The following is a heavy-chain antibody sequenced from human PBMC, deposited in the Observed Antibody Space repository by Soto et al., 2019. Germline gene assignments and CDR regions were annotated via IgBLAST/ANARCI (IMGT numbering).Heavy chain of an antibody. V-gene: IGHV3-15*01. D-gene: IGHD1-1*01. CDR1: GFTFINAW. Sequence: EVQLVESGGGLVKPGGSLRLSCAGSGFTFINAWMSWVRRAPWKGLEWVGSIKSDAYGGAIDYAAPVKGRFTISRDDSKNTQFLQMNNLRAEDTAVYSCTTTKVRLEPPTNDFWGQGTPVIVSS. J-gene: IGHJ4*02. CDR3: TTTKVRLEPPTNDF. CDR2: IKSDAYGGAI.